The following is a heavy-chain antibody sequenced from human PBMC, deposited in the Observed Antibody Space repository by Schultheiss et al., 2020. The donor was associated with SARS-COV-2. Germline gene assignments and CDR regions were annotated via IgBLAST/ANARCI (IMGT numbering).Heavy chain of an antibody. D-gene: IGHD6-13*01. V-gene: IGHV4-59*10. CDR1: GGSFSGYY. Sequence: SETLSLTCAVYGGSFSGYYWSWIRQPPGKGLEWIGRIYTSGSTNYNPSLKSRVTMSVDTSKNQFSLKLSSVTAADTAVYYCARGVSHYYYGMDVWGQGTTVTVSS. J-gene: IGHJ6*02. CDR3: ARGVSHYYYGMDV. CDR2: IYTSGST.